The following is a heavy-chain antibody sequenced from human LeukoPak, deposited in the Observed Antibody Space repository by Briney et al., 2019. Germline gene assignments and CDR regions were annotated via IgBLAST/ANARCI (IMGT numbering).Heavy chain of an antibody. Sequence: ASVKVSCKASGYTFTSYGISWVRQAPGQGLEWMGWISAYNGNTNYAQKLQGRVTMTTDTSTSTAYMELRSLRSDDTAVYYCVREDCSSTSCYYWGYNWFDPWGQGTLVTVSS. CDR1: GYTFTSYG. CDR2: ISAYNGNT. V-gene: IGHV1-18*01. J-gene: IGHJ5*02. D-gene: IGHD2-2*01. CDR3: VREDCSSTSCYYWGYNWFDP.